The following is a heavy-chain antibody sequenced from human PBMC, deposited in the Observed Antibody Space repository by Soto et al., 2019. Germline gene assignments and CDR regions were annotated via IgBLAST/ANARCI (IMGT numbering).Heavy chain of an antibody. Sequence: GGSLRLSCAASGFTFSNYVMSWVRQAPGKGLEWVSSISGSGDNTYYAASVKGRFTISRDNSKNTLFLQMNSLRAEDTAVYYCAKLPFVLALVFDYWGQGTLVTVSS. J-gene: IGHJ4*02. CDR3: AKLPFVLALVFDY. D-gene: IGHD3-16*02. CDR2: ISGSGDNT. V-gene: IGHV3-23*01. CDR1: GFTFSNYV.